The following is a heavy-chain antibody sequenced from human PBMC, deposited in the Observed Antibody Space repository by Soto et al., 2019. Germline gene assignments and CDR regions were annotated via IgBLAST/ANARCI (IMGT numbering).Heavy chain of an antibody. CDR2: INHSGST. D-gene: IGHD3-10*01. Sequence: KPSETLSLTCAVYGGSFSGYYWSWIRQPPGKGLEWIGEINHSGSTNYNPSLKSRVTISVDTSKNQFSLKLSSVTAADTAVYYCARAGVRGVIITEPNWFDPWGQGTLVTVSS. V-gene: IGHV4-34*01. J-gene: IGHJ5*02. CDR3: ARAGVRGVIITEPNWFDP. CDR1: GGSFSGYY.